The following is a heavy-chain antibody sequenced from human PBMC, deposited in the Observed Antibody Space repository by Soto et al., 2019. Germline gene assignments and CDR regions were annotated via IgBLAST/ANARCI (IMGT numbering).Heavy chain of an antibody. J-gene: IGHJ4*02. CDR3: ASSPTTVTIHSNPNFDY. D-gene: IGHD4-4*01. CDR1: GYTFTGYG. CDR2: ISAYNGNT. Sequence: VASVKVSCKASGYTFTGYGISWVRQAPGQGLEWMGWISAYNGNTNYAQKLQGRVTITTDTSTSTAYMELSSLRSEDTAVYYCASSPTTVTIHSNPNFDYWGQGTLVTVSS. V-gene: IGHV1-18*01.